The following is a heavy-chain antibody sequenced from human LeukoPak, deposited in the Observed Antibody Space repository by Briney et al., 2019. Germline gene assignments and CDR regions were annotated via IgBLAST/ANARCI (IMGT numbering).Heavy chain of an antibody. V-gene: IGHV3-20*04. CDR2: INWNGGST. CDR3: ARLGVGATRDAFDI. Sequence: GGSLRLSCAASGFTFYDYGMSWVRQAPGKGREGGSGINWNGGSTVYADSVKGRFTISRDNAKNSLYLQMNSLRAEDTALYYCARLGVGATRDAFDIWGQGTMVTVSS. CDR1: GFTFYDYG. J-gene: IGHJ3*02. D-gene: IGHD1-26*01.